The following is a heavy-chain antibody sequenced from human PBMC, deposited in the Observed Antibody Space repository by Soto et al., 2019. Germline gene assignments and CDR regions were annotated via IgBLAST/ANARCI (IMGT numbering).Heavy chain of an antibody. D-gene: IGHD1-1*01. CDR1: GFTFSSYA. Sequence: GGSLRLSCAASGFTFSSYAMSWVRQAPGKGLEWVSGISSSGGTTYYADSVKGRFTISRDVSKNTLYLQMNSLRAEDTALYYCARTYGYGFDMWGQGTMVTVSS. CDR2: ISSSGGTT. V-gene: IGHV3-23*01. J-gene: IGHJ3*02. CDR3: ARTYGYGFDM.